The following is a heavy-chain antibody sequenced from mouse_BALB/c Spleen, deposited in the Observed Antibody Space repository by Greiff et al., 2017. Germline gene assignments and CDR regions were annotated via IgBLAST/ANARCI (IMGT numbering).Heavy chain of an antibody. CDR2: INSNGGST. Sequence: EVQLVESGGGLVQPGGSLKLSCAASGFTFSSYGMSWVRQTPDKRLELVATINSNGGSTYYPDSVKGRFTISRDNAKNTLYLQMSSLKSEDTAMYYCARGGGLYDGYYEYWGQGTLVTVSA. D-gene: IGHD2-3*01. V-gene: IGHV5-6-3*01. J-gene: IGHJ3*01. CDR1: GFTFSSYG. CDR3: ARGGGLYDGYYEY.